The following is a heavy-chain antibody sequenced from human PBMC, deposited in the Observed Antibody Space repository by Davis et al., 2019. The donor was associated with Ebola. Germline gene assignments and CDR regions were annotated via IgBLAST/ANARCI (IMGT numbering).Heavy chain of an antibody. CDR2: INSDGTNT. CDR1: GFTFSRSW. V-gene: IGHV3-74*01. D-gene: IGHD5-12*01. Sequence: GESLKISCLASGFTFSRSWMHWVRQAPGEGLVWVSRINSDGTNTSCADSVKGRFIISRDNAKNTLYLQMSSLRAEDTAVYYCARYNSAYERADLDYWGQGTLVTVSS. J-gene: IGHJ4*02. CDR3: ARYNSAYERADLDY.